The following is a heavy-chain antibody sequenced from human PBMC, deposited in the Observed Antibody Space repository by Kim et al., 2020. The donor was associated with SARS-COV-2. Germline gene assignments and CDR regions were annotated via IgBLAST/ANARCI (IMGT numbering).Heavy chain of an antibody. CDR2: INHSGST. CDR3: ASPSIAAAGDQDRKFDY. Sequence: SETLSLTCAVYGGSFSGYYWSWIRQPPGKGLEWIGEINHSGSTNYNPSLKSRVTISVDTSKNQFSLKLSSVTAADTAVYYCASPSIAAAGDQDRKFDYWGQGTLVTVSS. CDR1: GGSFSGYY. V-gene: IGHV4-34*01. D-gene: IGHD6-13*01. J-gene: IGHJ4*02.